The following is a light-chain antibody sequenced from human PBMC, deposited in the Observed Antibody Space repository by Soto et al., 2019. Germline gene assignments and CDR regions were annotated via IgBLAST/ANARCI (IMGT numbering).Light chain of an antibody. CDR3: QQYNSYSTFGPAT. J-gene: IGKJ1*01. CDR2: SAS. CDR1: QSISTW. Sequence: DLPMTQSPSTLSASVGDRVTITCRASQSISTWLAWYQQKPGKAPKLLIYSASDLESGVPSRFSGSGFGTEFTLTITSLQPDDFATYYCQQYNSYSTFGPATFGQGTKVEIK. V-gene: IGKV1-5*03.